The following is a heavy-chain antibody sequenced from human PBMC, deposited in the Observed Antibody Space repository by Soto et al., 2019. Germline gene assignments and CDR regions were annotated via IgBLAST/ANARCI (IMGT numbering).Heavy chain of an antibody. Sequence: EVQLVESGGNLVQPGRSLRLSCAASGFIFDDYAMHWVRQPPGKSLEWVSGISWNSGSIGYADSVKGRFTVSRDNAKKSLYSQMNILRPAETALYYCAKDSSSSLLYFDSWGQGTRVSVS. V-gene: IGHV3-9*01. CDR3: AKDSSSSLLYFDS. J-gene: IGHJ4*02. D-gene: IGHD2-2*01. CDR2: ISWNSGSI. CDR1: GFIFDDYA.